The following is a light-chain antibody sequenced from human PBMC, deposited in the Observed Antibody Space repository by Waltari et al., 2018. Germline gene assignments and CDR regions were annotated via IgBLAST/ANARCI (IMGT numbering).Light chain of an antibody. CDR3: SSFTRTVL. V-gene: IGLV2-14*01. Sequence: QSALTQPVSVSGSPGQSVTISCTGTSNDIGGSNYVSWYQQRPGKAPKLIIYDVNNRPSGVSGRFSGSKSGNTASLTISGLQAEDETDYYCSSFTRTVLFGGGTKLTVL. J-gene: IGLJ2*01. CDR1: SNDIGGSNY. CDR2: DVN.